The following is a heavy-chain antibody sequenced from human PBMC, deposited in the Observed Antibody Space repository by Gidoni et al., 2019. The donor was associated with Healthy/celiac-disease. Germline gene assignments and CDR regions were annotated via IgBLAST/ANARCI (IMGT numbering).Heavy chain of an antibody. D-gene: IGHD1-7*01. J-gene: IGHJ4*02. Sequence: EVQLVESGGVVVQPGGSLRLSCAASVFTFDDYTMHWVRQAPGKGLEWVSLISWDGGSTYYADSVKGRFTISRDNSKNSLYLQMNSLRTEDTALYYCAKDSADNWNYLFDYWGQGTLVTVSS. V-gene: IGHV3-43*01. CDR3: AKDSADNWNYLFDY. CDR2: ISWDGGST. CDR1: VFTFDDYT.